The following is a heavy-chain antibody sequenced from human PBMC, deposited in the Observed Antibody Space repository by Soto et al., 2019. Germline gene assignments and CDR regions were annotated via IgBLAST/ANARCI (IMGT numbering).Heavy chain of an antibody. D-gene: IGHD3-3*01. CDR1: GFTFGDLG. CDR2: ISAGADAT. J-gene: IGHJ4*02. Sequence: GGSLRLSCASSGFTFGDLGMSWVRQAPGKGLEWVAVISAGADATYYAASVKGRFTLSRDNSKNILYLQMNSLTVADTAVYYCAKKLTTYAVDPADYWGQGTQVTVSS. V-gene: IGHV3-23*01. CDR3: AKKLTTYAVDPADY.